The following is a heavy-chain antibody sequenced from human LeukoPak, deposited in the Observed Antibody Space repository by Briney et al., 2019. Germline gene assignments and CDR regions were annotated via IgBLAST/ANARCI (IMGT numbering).Heavy chain of an antibody. CDR1: GFTFSSYW. CDR2: INIDGSTT. CDR3: VKDRFIAAAGLDAFDI. D-gene: IGHD6-13*01. J-gene: IGHJ3*02. Sequence: GGSLRLSCAASGFTFSSYWMHWVRQAPGKGLVWVSRINIDGSTTNYADSVKGRFTISRDNSKNTLYLQMSSLRAEDTAVYYCVKDRFIAAAGLDAFDIWGQGTMVTVSS. V-gene: IGHV3-74*01.